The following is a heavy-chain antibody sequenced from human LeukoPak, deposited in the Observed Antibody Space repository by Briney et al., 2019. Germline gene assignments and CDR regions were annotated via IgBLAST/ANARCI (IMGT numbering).Heavy chain of an antibody. CDR1: GFTFSKYA. V-gene: IGHV3-23*01. D-gene: IGHD3-10*01. CDR3: ARGGVDYYGSGTYYLMYYFDY. CDR2: ISGSGGST. Sequence: QTGGSLRLSCAASGFTFSKYAMSWVRQAPGKGLEWVSGISGSGGSTYYADSVKGRFTISRDDPHNTLYLQMNSLRAEDTAVYFCARGGVDYYGSGTYYLMYYFDYWGQGALVTVSS. J-gene: IGHJ4*02.